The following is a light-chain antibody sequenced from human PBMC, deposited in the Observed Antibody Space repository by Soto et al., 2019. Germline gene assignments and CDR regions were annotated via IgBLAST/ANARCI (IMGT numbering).Light chain of an antibody. CDR2: KES. CDR3: QHYNSYSEA. J-gene: IGKJ1*01. V-gene: IGKV1-5*03. Sequence: DIQMTQSPSTLSGSVGDRVTITCRASQTISSWLAWYQQKPGKAPKLLIYKESTLKSGVQSRFSGSGAGTEFTLTISSLQPDDFANYYCQHYNSYSEAFGQGTKVELK. CDR1: QTISSW.